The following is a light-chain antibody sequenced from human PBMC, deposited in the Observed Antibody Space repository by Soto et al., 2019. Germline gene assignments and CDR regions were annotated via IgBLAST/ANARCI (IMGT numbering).Light chain of an antibody. CDR1: SSDVGGYIY. Sequence: QSVLTQPASVSGSPGQSITISCTGTSSDVGGYIYVSWYQQHPDKAPKLMIYDVNNRPSGVSNRFSGSKSGNTASLTISGLQTEDEADYYCVSYTTSTSYVFGSGTKVTVL. CDR3: VSYTTSTSYV. V-gene: IGLV2-14*03. J-gene: IGLJ1*01. CDR2: DVN.